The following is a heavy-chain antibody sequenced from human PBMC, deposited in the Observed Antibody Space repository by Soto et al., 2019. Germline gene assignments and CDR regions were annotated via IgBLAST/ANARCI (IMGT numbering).Heavy chain of an antibody. J-gene: IGHJ3*02. CDR1: GGTFSSYA. D-gene: IGHD3-9*01. CDR2: IIPIFGTA. CDR3: ARIVHYDILTGYYNASGDAFDI. V-gene: IGHV1-69*13. Sequence: SVKVSCKASGGTFSSYAISWVRQAPGQGLEWMGGIIPIFGTANYAQKFQGRVTITADESTSTAYMELSSLRSEDTAVYYCARIVHYDILTGYYNASGDAFDIWGQVTMVTVSS.